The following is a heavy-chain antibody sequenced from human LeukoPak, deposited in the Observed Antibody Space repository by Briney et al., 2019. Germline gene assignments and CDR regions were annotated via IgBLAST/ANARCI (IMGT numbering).Heavy chain of an antibody. CDR2: MNPNSGNT. D-gene: IGHD6-19*01. CDR3: ARGASSGWYSYYYYYGMDV. CDR1: GYTFTSYD. Sequence: GASVKVSCKASGYTFTSYDINWVRQATGQGLEWMGWMNPNSGNTGYAQKFQGRVTMTRNTSISTAYMELSSLRSEDTAVYYCARGASSGWYSYYYYYGMDVWGQGTTVTVSS. J-gene: IGHJ6*02. V-gene: IGHV1-8*01.